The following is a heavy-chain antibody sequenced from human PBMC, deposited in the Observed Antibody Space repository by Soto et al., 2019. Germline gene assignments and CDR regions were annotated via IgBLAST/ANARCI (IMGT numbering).Heavy chain of an antibody. J-gene: IGHJ6*02. D-gene: IGHD3-10*01. Sequence: GESLKISCKGSGYSFTSYWIGWVRQMPGKGLEWMGIIFPGDSDTRYSPSFQGQVTISADKSISTAYLQWSSLKASDTAMYYCAGHGKGPGSLLDYYYYSMDVWGQGTTVTVSS. CDR2: IFPGDSDT. V-gene: IGHV5-51*01. CDR3: AGHGKGPGSLLDYYYYSMDV. CDR1: GYSFTSYW.